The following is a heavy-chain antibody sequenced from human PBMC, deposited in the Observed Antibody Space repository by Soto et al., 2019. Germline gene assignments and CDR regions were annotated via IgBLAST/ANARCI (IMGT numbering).Heavy chain of an antibody. Sequence: WASVKVSCKASGGTFSSYAISWVRQAPGQGLEWMGGIIPIFGTANYAQKFQGRVTITADESTSTAYMELSSLRSEDTAVYYCARVGVDYDFWSGYNYYYGMDVWGQGTTVTVSS. CDR3: ARVGVDYDFWSGYNYYYGMDV. D-gene: IGHD3-3*01. CDR1: GGTFSSYA. J-gene: IGHJ6*02. V-gene: IGHV1-69*13. CDR2: IIPIFGTA.